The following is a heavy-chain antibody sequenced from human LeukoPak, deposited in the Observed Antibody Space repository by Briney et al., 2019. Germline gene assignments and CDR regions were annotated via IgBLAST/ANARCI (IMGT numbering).Heavy chain of an antibody. CDR3: ARGYCSSTSCLTGDYYYYYYMDV. V-gene: IGHV1-69*13. Sequence: SVKVSCKASGGTFSSYAISWVRQAPGQGLEWMGGIIPIFGTANYAQKFQGRVTITADESTSTAYMELSSLRSEDTAVYYCARGYCSSTSCLTGDYYYYYYMDVWGEGTTVTVSS. J-gene: IGHJ6*03. CDR2: IIPIFGTA. CDR1: GGTFSSYA. D-gene: IGHD2-2*01.